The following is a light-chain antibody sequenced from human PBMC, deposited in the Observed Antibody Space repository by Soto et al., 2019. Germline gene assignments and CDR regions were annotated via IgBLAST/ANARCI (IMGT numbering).Light chain of an antibody. V-gene: IGKV3-15*01. Sequence: EIVMTQSPATLSASPGERATLSCRASQSVSNNLAWYDQKPGQAPRLLNYGASTRATGIPARFSGSESGTEFTLTTTSLQPEDFAVYYCQQYNNWWTFGQGTKVEIK. CDR2: GAS. CDR1: QSVSNN. CDR3: QQYNNWWT. J-gene: IGKJ1*01.